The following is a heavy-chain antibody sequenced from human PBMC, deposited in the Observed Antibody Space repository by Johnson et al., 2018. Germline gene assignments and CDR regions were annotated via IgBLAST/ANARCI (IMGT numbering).Heavy chain of an antibody. D-gene: IGHD6-13*01. CDR3: AKDGGMAAAGDYYYYGRDV. V-gene: IGHV3-33*06. Sequence: QVQLVQSGGGVVQPGRSLRLSCAASGFTFSSYGMHWVRQAPGKGLEWVAVIWYDGSNKYYADSVKGRFTISRDNPKNTVYLQMNSLRAEDTAVYYCAKDGGMAAAGDYYYYGRDVWGQGTTVTVSS. CDR2: IWYDGSNK. J-gene: IGHJ6*02. CDR1: GFTFSSYG.